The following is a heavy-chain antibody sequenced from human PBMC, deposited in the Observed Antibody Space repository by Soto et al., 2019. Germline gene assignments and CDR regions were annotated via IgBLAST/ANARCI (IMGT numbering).Heavy chain of an antibody. V-gene: IGHV4-39*07. CDR1: GGSISSSSYY. D-gene: IGHD5-12*01. CDR3: ARSGLSDY. Sequence: SETLSLTCTVSGGSISSSSYYWGWIRQPPGKGLEWIGSIYYSGSTYYNPSLKSRVTISVDTSKNQFSLKLNSVTAADTAVYYCARSGLSDYWGQGTLVTVS. J-gene: IGHJ4*02. CDR2: IYYSGST.